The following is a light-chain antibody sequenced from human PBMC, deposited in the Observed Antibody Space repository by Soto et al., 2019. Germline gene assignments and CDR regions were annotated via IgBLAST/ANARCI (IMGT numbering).Light chain of an antibody. J-gene: IGKJ5*01. CDR2: DAS. V-gene: IGKV1-27*01. Sequence: DIQMTQSPSSLSASVGDRVTITCRASQGIYNYLAWYQQKPGNAPKLLIYDASTLEAGVPSRFSGSGSGTDFTLTISSLQPEDVATYYCHKYNSAPLTFGQGTRLEIK. CDR3: HKYNSAPLT. CDR1: QGIYNY.